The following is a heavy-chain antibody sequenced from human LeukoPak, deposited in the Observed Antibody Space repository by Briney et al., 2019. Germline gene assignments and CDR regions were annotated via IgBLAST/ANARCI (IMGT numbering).Heavy chain of an antibody. D-gene: IGHD3-9*01. J-gene: IGHJ4*02. CDR2: ISGSGGST. CDR3: ARDHDWAFDL. Sequence: GGSLRLSCAASGFTFSSYAMSWVRQAPGKGLEWVSAISGSGGSTYYADSVKGRLTISRDNAKNSLYLQMNALRDEDTAIYYCARDHDWAFDLWGQGTLVTVSS. CDR1: GFTFSSYA. V-gene: IGHV3-23*01.